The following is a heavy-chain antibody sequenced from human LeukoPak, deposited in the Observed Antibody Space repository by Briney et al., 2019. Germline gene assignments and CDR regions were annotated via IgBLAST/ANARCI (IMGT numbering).Heavy chain of an antibody. D-gene: IGHD3-22*01. Sequence: PGESLKISCEVSGYSFANYWIAWARQVPGKGLEWMGIIYPGDSDTRMSPSFKGQVTISADKSISTAYVQWNSLKASDTAMYYCARLYDSSGYFDYWGQGALVTVSS. CDR1: GYSFANYW. CDR2: IYPGDSDT. V-gene: IGHV5-51*01. J-gene: IGHJ4*02. CDR3: ARLYDSSGYFDY.